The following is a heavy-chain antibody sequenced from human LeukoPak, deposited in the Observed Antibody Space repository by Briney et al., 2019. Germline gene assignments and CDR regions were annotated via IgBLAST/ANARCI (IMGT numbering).Heavy chain of an antibody. D-gene: IGHD1-1*01. V-gene: IGHV1-18*01. CDR1: GYTFRQYS. CDR3: AGPGTDAFDI. Sequence: GASVIVSCKASGYTFRQYSMSWVRQAPGKGLEWMGWLSPSHTTRVYAQQFQGRVTMTADTNTNTVSMELRSLTSDDTAVYYCAGPGTDAFDIWGQGTMVTVSS. J-gene: IGHJ3*02. CDR2: LSPSHTTR.